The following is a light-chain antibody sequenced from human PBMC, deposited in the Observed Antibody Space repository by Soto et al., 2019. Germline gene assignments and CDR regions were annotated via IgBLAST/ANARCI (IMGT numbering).Light chain of an antibody. CDR1: QIVASW. V-gene: IGKV1-5*03. CDR3: QQYGSSSPWT. Sequence: DIQMTQSPSTLSASVGDRVTITYRASQIVASWLAWYQQKPGKAPKLLIYKASSLESGVPSRFSGSGSGTEFSLTISSLQPDDFASYHCQQYGSSSPWTFGQGTKVEIK. J-gene: IGKJ1*01. CDR2: KAS.